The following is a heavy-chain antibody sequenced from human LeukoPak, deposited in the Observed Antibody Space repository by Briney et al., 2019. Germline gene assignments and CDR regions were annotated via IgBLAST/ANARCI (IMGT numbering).Heavy chain of an antibody. V-gene: IGHV3-74*01. CDR1: GFTFSSYW. CDR2: INSDGSST. Sequence: GGSLRLSCAASGFTFSSYWMHWVRQAPGKGLVCVSRINSDGSSTTYADSVKGRFTISRDNAKNTLYLQMNSLRAEDTAVYYCARSYSGSPRNWFDSWGQGTLVTVSS. J-gene: IGHJ5*01. D-gene: IGHD1-26*01. CDR3: ARSYSGSPRNWFDS.